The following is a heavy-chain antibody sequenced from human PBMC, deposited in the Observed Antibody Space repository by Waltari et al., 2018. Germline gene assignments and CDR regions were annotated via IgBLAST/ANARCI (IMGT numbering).Heavy chain of an antibody. CDR2: FDPEDGET. V-gene: IGHV1-24*01. Sequence: QVQLVQSGAEVKKPGASVKVSCKVSGYTRTEISMPWVRQAPGKGLEWMGGFDPEDGETIYAQKFQGRVTMTEDTSTDTAYMELSSLRSEDTAVYYCATWSYGVRTFDYWGQGTLVTVSS. D-gene: IGHD4-17*01. CDR3: ATWSYGVRTFDY. CDR1: GYTRTEIS. J-gene: IGHJ4*02.